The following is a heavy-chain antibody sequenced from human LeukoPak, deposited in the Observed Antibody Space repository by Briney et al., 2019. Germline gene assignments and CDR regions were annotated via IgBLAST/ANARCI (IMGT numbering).Heavy chain of an antibody. CDR1: GGSISTYY. CDR3: ARLPTMTTMGY. Sequence: SETLSLTCTMSGGSISTYYWSWIRQPPGKGLEWIGYIYYSGNTNYNPSLKSRVTISIDTSKRQFSLKPTSVTAADTAIYYCARLPTMTTMGYWGQGTLVTVSS. D-gene: IGHD4-17*01. J-gene: IGHJ4*02. V-gene: IGHV4-59*08. CDR2: IYYSGNT.